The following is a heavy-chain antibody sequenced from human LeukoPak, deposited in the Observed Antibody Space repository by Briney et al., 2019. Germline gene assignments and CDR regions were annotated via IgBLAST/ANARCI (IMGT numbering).Heavy chain of an antibody. CDR2: ISYDGSNK. V-gene: IGHV3-30*18. CDR1: GFTFSSYG. D-gene: IGHD4-23*01. J-gene: IGHJ4*02. CDR3: AKEGFNGGNSFDY. Sequence: PGGSLRLSCAASGFTFSSYGMHWVRQAPGKGLEWVAVISYDGSNKYYADSVKGQFTISRDNSKNTLYLQMNSLRAEDTAVYYCAKEGFNGGNSFDYWGQGTLVTVSS.